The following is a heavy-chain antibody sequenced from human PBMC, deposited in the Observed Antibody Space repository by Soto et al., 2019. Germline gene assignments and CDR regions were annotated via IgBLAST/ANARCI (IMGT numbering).Heavy chain of an antibody. CDR2: IWYDGANK. V-gene: IGHV3-33*01. CDR3: ARESDKTLSWFDP. Sequence: PGGSLSLSCAASGFIFSDYGMHWVRQAPGKGLEWVAVIWYDGANKYYQDSVKGRFTISRDNSKNTLYLQMNSLRAEDTAVYYCARESDKTLSWFDPWGQGTLVTVSS. CDR1: GFIFSDYG. J-gene: IGHJ5*02. D-gene: IGHD2-15*01.